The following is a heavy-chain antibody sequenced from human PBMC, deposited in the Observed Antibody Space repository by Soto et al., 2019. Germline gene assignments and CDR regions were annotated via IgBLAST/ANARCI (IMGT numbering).Heavy chain of an antibody. CDR2: IKQDGSEK. V-gene: IGHV3-7*05. Sequence: PGGSLRLSCAASGFTFGSYWLSWVRQAPGKGLEWVANIKQDGSEKYYVDSVKGRFTISRDNAKNSLYLQMNSLRAEDTAVYYCTCSGCPWGQGTLVTVSS. J-gene: IGHJ5*02. D-gene: IGHD6-19*01. CDR1: GFTFGSYW. CDR3: TCSGCP.